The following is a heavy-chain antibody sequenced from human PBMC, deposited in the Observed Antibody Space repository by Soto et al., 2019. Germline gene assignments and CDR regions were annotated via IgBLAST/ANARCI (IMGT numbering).Heavy chain of an antibody. CDR2: IIPIFGTA. Sequence: SVKVSCKASGGTFSSYAISWVRQAPGQGLEWMGGIIPIFGTANYAQKFQGRVTITADKSTSTAYMELSSLRSEDTAVYYCARASQMVINPYYYPMDVWGQGTTVTVSS. V-gene: IGHV1-69*06. CDR3: ARASQMVINPYYYPMDV. CDR1: GGTFSSYA. D-gene: IGHD3-22*01. J-gene: IGHJ6*02.